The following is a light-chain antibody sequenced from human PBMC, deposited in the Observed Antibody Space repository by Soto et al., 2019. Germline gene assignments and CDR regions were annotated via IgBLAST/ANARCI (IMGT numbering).Light chain of an antibody. J-gene: IGKJ1*01. CDR1: QSVSSR. Sequence: EIVMTQSPATLSVSPGERATLSCRASQSVSSRLAWYQQKPGQPPRLLIHGASTRATGIPARFSGSGSGTEFTLTISSLQSGDFAVYYCQQYNNWSWTFGQGTKVDIK. CDR3: QQYNNWSWT. V-gene: IGKV3-15*01. CDR2: GAS.